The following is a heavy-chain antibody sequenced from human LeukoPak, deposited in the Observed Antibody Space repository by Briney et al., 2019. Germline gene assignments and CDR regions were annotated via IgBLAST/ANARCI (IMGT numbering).Heavy chain of an antibody. V-gene: IGHV1-69*04. CDR1: GGTFSNYA. Sequence: GASVKVSCKASGGTFSNYAISWLRQAPGQGLEWMGRIIPMSGIPSYAQKFQGRVTITADRSTSTAYVELSSLRSDDTAVYYCVQPFSGGSGSFYGLDVWGQGTTVTVSS. CDR3: VQPFSGGSGSFYGLDV. D-gene: IGHD3-10*01. CDR2: IIPMSGIP. J-gene: IGHJ6*02.